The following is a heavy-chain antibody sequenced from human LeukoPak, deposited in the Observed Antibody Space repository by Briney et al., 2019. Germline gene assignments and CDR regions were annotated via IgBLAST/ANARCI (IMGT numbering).Heavy chain of an antibody. CDR1: GFTFSSYS. Sequence: PGGSLRLSCAASGFTFSSYSMNWVRQAPGKGLEWVSSISSSSSSYIYYADSVKGRFTISRDNAKNSLYLQMNSLRAEDTAVYYCARAYFYGSGSTSPDYWGQGTLVTVSS. CDR3: ARAYFYGSGSTSPDY. V-gene: IGHV3-21*01. J-gene: IGHJ4*02. CDR2: ISSSSSSYI. D-gene: IGHD3-10*01.